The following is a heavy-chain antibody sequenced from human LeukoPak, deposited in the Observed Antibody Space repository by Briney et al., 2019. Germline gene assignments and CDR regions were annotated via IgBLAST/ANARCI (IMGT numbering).Heavy chain of an antibody. Sequence: SETLSLTCAVSGYSISSGYYWGWIRQPPGKGLEWIGYIYYSGSTNYNPSLKSRVTISVDTSKNQFSLKLSSVTAADTAVYYCASIVKDCSGGSCYGFYYFDYWGQGTLVTVSS. CDR2: IYYSGST. J-gene: IGHJ4*02. CDR1: GYSISSGYY. CDR3: ASIVKDCSGGSCYGFYYFDY. V-gene: IGHV4-38-2*01. D-gene: IGHD2-15*01.